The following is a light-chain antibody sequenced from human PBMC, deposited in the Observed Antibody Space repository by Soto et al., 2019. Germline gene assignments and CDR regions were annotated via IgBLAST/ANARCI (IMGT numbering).Light chain of an antibody. Sequence: DIVMTQSPDSLAVSLGERATINCKSSQSVLYSSNNKNYLAWYQQKSGQPPKLLIYWASTRESGVPDRFSGRGSGTDFPLTISSLQAEDVAVYYCQQYYSPWTFGQGTKVEIK. V-gene: IGKV4-1*01. J-gene: IGKJ1*01. CDR1: QSVLYSSNNKNY. CDR2: WAS. CDR3: QQYYSPWT.